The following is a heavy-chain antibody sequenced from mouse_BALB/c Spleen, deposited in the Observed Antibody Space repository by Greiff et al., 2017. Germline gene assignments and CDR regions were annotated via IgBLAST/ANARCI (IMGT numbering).Heavy chain of an antibody. CDR3: AREGPGYFDY. CDR2: ISYSGST. Sequence: DVKLVESGPGLVKPSQSLSLTCTVTGYSITSDYAWNWIRQFPGNKLEWMGYISYSGSTSYNPSLKSRISITRDTSKNQFFLQLNSVTTEDTATYYCAREGPGYFDYWGQGTTLTVSS. V-gene: IGHV3-2*02. D-gene: IGHD3-3*01. J-gene: IGHJ2*01. CDR1: GYSITSDYA.